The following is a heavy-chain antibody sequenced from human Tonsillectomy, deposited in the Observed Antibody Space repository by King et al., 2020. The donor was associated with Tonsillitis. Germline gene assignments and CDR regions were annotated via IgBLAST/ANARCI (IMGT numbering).Heavy chain of an antibody. CDR3: ASSPRTYYDFWSGYYTGYYYYYMDV. CDR2: IYTSGST. Sequence: VQLQESGPGLVKPSQTLSLTCTVSGGSISSGSYYWSWIRQPAGKGLEWIGRIYTSGSTNYNPSLKSRVTMSVDTSKNQLSLKLSSVTAADTAVYYCASSPRTYYDFWSGYYTGYYYYYMDVWGKGTTVTVSS. V-gene: IGHV4-61*02. D-gene: IGHD3-3*01. CDR1: GGSISSGSYY. J-gene: IGHJ6*03.